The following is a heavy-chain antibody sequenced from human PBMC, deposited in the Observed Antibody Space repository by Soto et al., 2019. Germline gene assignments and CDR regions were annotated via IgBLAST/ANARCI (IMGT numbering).Heavy chain of an antibody. J-gene: IGHJ4*02. CDR1: GFTFSSYW. Sequence: GSLRLSCAASGFTFSSYWMSWVRQAPGKGLEWVANIKQDGSEKYYVDSVKGRFTISRDNAKNSLYLQMNSLRAEDTAVYYCARVLGGYSGYDRGLYYFDYWGQGT. V-gene: IGHV3-7*01. D-gene: IGHD5-12*01. CDR3: ARVLGGYSGYDRGLYYFDY. CDR2: IKQDGSEK.